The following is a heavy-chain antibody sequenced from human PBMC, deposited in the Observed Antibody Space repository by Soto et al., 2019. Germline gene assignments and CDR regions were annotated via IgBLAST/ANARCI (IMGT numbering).Heavy chain of an antibody. CDR2: ISYDGSNK. D-gene: IGHD5-18*01. Sequence: QVQLVESGGGVVQPGRSLRLSCAASGFTFSSYGMHWVRQAPGKGLEWVAVISYDGSNKYYADSVKGRFTISRDNSKNTLYLQMNRLRAEDKAVYYCAKDSTAMVSRKYWSFDLWGRGTLVTVSS. V-gene: IGHV3-30*18. CDR3: AKDSTAMVSRKYWSFDL. CDR1: GFTFSSYG. J-gene: IGHJ2*01.